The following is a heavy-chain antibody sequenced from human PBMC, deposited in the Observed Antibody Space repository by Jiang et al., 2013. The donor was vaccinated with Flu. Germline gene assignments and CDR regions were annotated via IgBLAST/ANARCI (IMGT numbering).Heavy chain of an antibody. CDR3: ARAHSSSWYSPLDY. Sequence: VQLLESGGGLVQPGGSLRLSCAASGFTVSSNYMSWVRQAPGKGLEWVSVIYSGGSTYYADSVKGRFTISRHNSKNTLYLQMNSLRAEDTAVYYCARAHSSSWYSPLDYWGQGTLVTVSS. CDR1: GFTVSSNY. CDR2: IYSGGST. J-gene: IGHJ4*02. V-gene: IGHV3-53*04. D-gene: IGHD6-13*01.